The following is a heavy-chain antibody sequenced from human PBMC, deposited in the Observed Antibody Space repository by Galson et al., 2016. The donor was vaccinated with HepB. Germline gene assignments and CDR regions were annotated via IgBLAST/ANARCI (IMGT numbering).Heavy chain of an antibody. CDR3: ARDRGLLNYYYGMDV. CDR1: GFTFGRYA. J-gene: IGHJ6*02. CDR2: ISGDGGST. D-gene: IGHD4-17*01. Sequence: SQRLSCAASGFTFGRYAMSWVRQAPGKGLEWVSAISGDGGSTYYAGSVQGRFTSSRDSSTNTVYLQMNSLRADDTAVYFCARDRGLLNYYYGMDVWGQGTTVTVSS. V-gene: IGHV3-23*01.